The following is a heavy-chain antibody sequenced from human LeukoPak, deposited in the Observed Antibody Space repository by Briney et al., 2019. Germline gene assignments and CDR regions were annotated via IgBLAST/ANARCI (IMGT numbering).Heavy chain of an antibody. J-gene: IGHJ4*02. V-gene: IGHV5-51*01. Sequence: GESLKISCKGSGYRFTSYWIGWVRPMPGKGLEWMGVIYPGDSDTRYSPSFQGQVTISADKSISTAYPQWSSLKASDTAMYYCARLLGPRFLEWPLDYWGQGTLVTVSS. CDR2: IYPGDSDT. CDR1: GYRFTSYW. CDR3: ARLLGPRFLEWPLDY. D-gene: IGHD3-3*01.